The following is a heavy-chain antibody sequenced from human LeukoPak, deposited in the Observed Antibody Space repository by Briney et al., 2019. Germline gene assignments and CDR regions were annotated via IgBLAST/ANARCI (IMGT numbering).Heavy chain of an antibody. CDR1: GFTFSSYS. V-gene: IGHV3-21*01. CDR2: ISSSSSYI. CDR3: AREHRVQYSSSSSFDY. D-gene: IGHD6-6*01. J-gene: IGHJ4*02. Sequence: GGSLRLSCAASGFTFSSYSMNWVRQAPGKGLEWVSSISSSSSYIYYADSVKGRFTISRDNAKNSLYLQMNSLGAEDTAVYYCAREHRVQYSSSSSFDYWGQGTLVTVSS.